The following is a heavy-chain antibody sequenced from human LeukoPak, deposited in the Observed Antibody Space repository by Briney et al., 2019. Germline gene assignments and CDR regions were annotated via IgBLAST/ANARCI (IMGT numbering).Heavy chain of an antibody. Sequence: GGSLRLSCAASGFTFSSYAMSWVRQAPGEGPEWVSTITPSGGSTYYADSVKGRFTISRDNSENTLYLQMNSLRAEDTAVYYCATNIVVVLPVANDVYDIWGQGTMVTVSS. D-gene: IGHD2/OR15-2a*01. V-gene: IGHV3-23*01. CDR1: GFTFSSYA. J-gene: IGHJ3*02. CDR2: ITPSGGST. CDR3: ATNIVVVLPVANDVYDI.